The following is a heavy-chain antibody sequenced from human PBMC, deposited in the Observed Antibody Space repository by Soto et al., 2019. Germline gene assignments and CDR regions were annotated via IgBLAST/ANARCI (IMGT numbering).Heavy chain of an antibody. CDR1: GFTFSSYS. Sequence: GGSLRLSCAASGFTFSSYSMNWVRQAPGKGLEWVSSISSSSSYIYYADSVKGRFTISRDNAKNSLYLQMNSLRAEDTAVYYCARVVPAAIGHDAFDIWGQGTMVTVSS. J-gene: IGHJ3*02. D-gene: IGHD2-2*02. CDR3: ARVVPAAIGHDAFDI. CDR2: ISSSSSYI. V-gene: IGHV3-21*01.